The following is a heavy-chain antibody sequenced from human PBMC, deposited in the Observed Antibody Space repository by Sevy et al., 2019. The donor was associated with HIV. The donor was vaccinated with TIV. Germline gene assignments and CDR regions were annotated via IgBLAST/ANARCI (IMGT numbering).Heavy chain of an antibody. V-gene: IGHV1-2*02. CDR2: INPNSGGT. Sequence: ASVKVSCKASGYTFTGYYMHWVRQAPGQGLEGMGWINPNSGGTNYAQKFQGRVTMTRDTSISTAYMELSRLGSDDTAVYYCARDLRSEGAFDIWGQGTMVTVSS. J-gene: IGHJ3*02. CDR3: ARDLRSEGAFDI. CDR1: GYTFTGYY. D-gene: IGHD3-10*01.